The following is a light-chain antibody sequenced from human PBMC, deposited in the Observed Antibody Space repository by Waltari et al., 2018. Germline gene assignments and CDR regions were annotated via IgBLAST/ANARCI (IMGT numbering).Light chain of an antibody. CDR3: QSFDSSLTGV. CDR2: GTS. CDR1: SSNIGAGYD. V-gene: IGLV1-40*01. Sequence: QSVLTQPPSMSGAPGQRVTISCNGRSSNIGAGYDVHWYQQLPGAAPKVLLYGTSNRPSGVPDRFSGSKSGTSASLAITGLQAEDEADYYCQSFDSSLTGVFGGGTKLTVL. J-gene: IGLJ3*02.